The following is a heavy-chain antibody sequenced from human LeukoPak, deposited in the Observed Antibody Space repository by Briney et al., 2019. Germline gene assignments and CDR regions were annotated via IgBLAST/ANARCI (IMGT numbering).Heavy chain of an antibody. CDR3: ARTRGWYNPFAY. Sequence: PSETLSLTCAVYGGSFSGYYWSWIRQPPGKGLEWIGEINHSGSTNYNPSLKSRVTISVGTSKNQFSLKLSSVTAADTAVYYCARTRGWYNPFAYWGQGTLVTVSS. CDR1: GGSFSGYY. CDR2: INHSGST. J-gene: IGHJ4*02. D-gene: IGHD1-1*01. V-gene: IGHV4-34*01.